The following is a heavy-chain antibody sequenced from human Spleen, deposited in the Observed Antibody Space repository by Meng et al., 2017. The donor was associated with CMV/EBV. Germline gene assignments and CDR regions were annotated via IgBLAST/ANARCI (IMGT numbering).Heavy chain of an antibody. CDR2: INSDGSST. CDR3: ARGVYSSSWFIDY. J-gene: IGHJ4*02. D-gene: IGHD6-13*01. V-gene: IGHV3-74*01. CDR1: GFTFSSYW. Sequence: AAGFTFSSYWRHWVRQAPGKGLVWVSRINSDGSSTSYADSVKGRFTISRDNAKNTLYLQMNSLRAEDTAVYYCARGVYSSSWFIDYWGQGTLVTVSS.